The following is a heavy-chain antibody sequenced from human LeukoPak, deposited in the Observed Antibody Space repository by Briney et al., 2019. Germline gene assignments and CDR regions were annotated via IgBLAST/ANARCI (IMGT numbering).Heavy chain of an antibody. Sequence: GASVKVSCTASGYTFTSYGISWVRQAPGQGLEWMGWISAYNGNTNYAQKLQGRVTMTTDTSTSTAYMELRSLRSDDTAVYYCARRTDGLQYRNWFDPWGQGTLVTVSS. CDR3: ARRTDGLQYRNWFDP. CDR1: GYTFTSYG. D-gene: IGHD5-24*01. J-gene: IGHJ5*02. CDR2: ISAYNGNT. V-gene: IGHV1-18*01.